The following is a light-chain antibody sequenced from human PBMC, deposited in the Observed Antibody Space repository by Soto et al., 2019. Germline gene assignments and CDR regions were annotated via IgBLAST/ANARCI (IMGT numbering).Light chain of an antibody. CDR1: SSNLGNNY. Sequence: QAVVTQPPSVSAAPGQKVTISCYGSSSNLGNNYVSWYQQLPGTAPKLRIYDNYKRPSGIPDRFSGSKSGTAVTVGITGLQTGDVADYDCGAWDSSLSAVVFGGGTKLTVL. CDR3: GAWDSSLSAVV. V-gene: IGLV1-51*01. CDR2: DNY. J-gene: IGLJ2*01.